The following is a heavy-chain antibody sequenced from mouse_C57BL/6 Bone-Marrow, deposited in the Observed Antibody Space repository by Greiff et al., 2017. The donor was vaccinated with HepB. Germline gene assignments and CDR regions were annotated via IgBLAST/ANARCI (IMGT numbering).Heavy chain of an antibody. CDR3: TRRGIYDYALYY. V-gene: IGHV1-64*01. J-gene: IGHJ2*01. D-gene: IGHD2-4*01. Sequence: VQLQQSGAELLKPGASVKLSCKASGYTFTSYWMHWVKQRPGQGLEWIGMIHPNSGSTNYNEKFKSKATLTVDKSSSTAYMQLSSLTSEDSAVYYCTRRGIYDYALYYWGQGTTLTVSS. CDR1: GYTFTSYW. CDR2: IHPNSGST.